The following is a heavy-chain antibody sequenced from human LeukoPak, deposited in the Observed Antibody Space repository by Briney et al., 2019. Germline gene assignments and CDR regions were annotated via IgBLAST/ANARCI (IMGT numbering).Heavy chain of an antibody. D-gene: IGHD3-3*01. Sequence: GRSLRLSCAASGFTFSSYAMHWVRQAPGKGLEWVAVMSYDGSNKYYADSVKGRFTISRDNSKNTLYLQMNSLRAEDTAVYYCARDGALDFPWGQGTLVTVSS. CDR3: ARDGALDFP. CDR1: GFTFSSYA. CDR2: MSYDGSNK. J-gene: IGHJ5*02. V-gene: IGHV3-30-3*01.